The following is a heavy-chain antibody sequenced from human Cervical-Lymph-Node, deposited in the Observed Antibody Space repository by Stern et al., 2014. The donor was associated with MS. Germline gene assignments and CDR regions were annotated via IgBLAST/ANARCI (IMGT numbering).Heavy chain of an antibody. CDR2: ISSTGGST. V-gene: IGHV3-64*01. CDR1: GFTFSSYA. J-gene: IGHJ2*01. Sequence: EMQLVESGGGLVQPGGSLSLSCAASGFTFSSYAMHWVRQAPGQGLEYVSVISSTGGSTYYANSVKGRFTISRDNSKNTLYLHMGSLRVEDMAVYYCARGVTYCGGDCYGWYFDLWGRGTLVTVSS. D-gene: IGHD2-21*02. CDR3: ARGVTYCGGDCYGWYFDL.